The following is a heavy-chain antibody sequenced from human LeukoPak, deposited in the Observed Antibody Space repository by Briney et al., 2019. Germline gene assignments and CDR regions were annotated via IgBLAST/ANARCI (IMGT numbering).Heavy chain of an antibody. V-gene: IGHV1-69*02. J-gene: IGHJ4*02. CDR2: IIPILGIA. CDR3: ARGISSSSFDY. D-gene: IGHD6-6*01. Sequence: SVKVSCKASGGTFSSYTISWVRQAPGQGLEWMGRIIPILGIANYAQKFQGRVTITADKSTSTAYMELSSLRSEDTAVYYCARGISSSSFDYWGQGTLVSVSS. CDR1: GGTFSSYT.